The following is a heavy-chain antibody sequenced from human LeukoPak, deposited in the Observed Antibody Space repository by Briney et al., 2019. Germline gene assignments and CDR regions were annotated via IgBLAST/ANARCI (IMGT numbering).Heavy chain of an antibody. CDR2: ISAYKGNT. J-gene: IGHJ4*02. V-gene: IGHV1-18*03. Sequence: ASVKVSCKASGYTFTSYGINWVRQAPGQGLEWMGWISAYKGNTNYAHKVQGRVTMTTDTSTSTAYMELRSLRSEDMAVYYCAAYCSGGSCYFGALVYWGQGTLVTVSS. CDR3: AAYCSGGSCYFGALVY. D-gene: IGHD2-15*01. CDR1: GYTFTSYG.